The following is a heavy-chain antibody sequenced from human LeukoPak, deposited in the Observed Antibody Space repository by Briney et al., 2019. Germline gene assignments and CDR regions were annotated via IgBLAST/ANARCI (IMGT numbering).Heavy chain of an antibody. Sequence: ASVKVSCKASGYTFTSYGISWVRQAPGQGLEWMGWISAYNGNTNYAQKLQGRVTMTTDTSTSTAYMELRSLRSDDTAVYYCAREIRRYSYGLGDFDYWGQGTLVTVSS. D-gene: IGHD5-18*01. J-gene: IGHJ4*02. CDR2: ISAYNGNT. CDR3: AREIRRYSYGLGDFDY. CDR1: GYTFTSYG. V-gene: IGHV1-18*01.